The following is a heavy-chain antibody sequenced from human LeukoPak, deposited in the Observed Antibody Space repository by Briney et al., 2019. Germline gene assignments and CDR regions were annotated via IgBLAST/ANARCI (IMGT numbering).Heavy chain of an antibody. V-gene: IGHV3-21*01. CDR3: ARGDFWSGYYTGAVWFDP. Sequence: GGSLRLSCGASGFTFSKYWMSWVRQAPGKGLEWVSSISSSSSYIYYADSVKGRFTISRDNAKNSLYLQMNSLRAEDTAVYYCARGDFWSGYYTGAVWFDPWGQGTLVTVSS. CDR2: ISSSSSYI. CDR1: GFTFSKYW. D-gene: IGHD3-3*01. J-gene: IGHJ5*02.